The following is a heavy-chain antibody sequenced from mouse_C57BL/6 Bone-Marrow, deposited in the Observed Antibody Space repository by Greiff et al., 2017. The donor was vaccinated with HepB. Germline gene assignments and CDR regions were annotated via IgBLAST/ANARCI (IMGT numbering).Heavy chain of an antibody. CDR2: IYPRDGST. Sequence: VQLQQSGPELVKPGASVKLSCKASGYTFTSYDINWVKQRPEQGLEWIGYIYPRDGSTKYNEKFKGKATLTADKSSSTAYMQLNSLTSEDSAVYFCARDYGNFPYWYFDVWGTGTTVTVAS. CDR3: ARDYGNFPYWYFDV. CDR1: GYTFTSYD. V-gene: IGHV1-85*01. D-gene: IGHD2-1*01. J-gene: IGHJ1*03.